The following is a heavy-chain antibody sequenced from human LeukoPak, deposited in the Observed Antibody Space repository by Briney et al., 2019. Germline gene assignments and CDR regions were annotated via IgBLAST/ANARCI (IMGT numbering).Heavy chain of an antibody. CDR2: ISGSGGST. CDR3: ARDGYYGSGSYYRDYYYMDV. J-gene: IGHJ6*03. V-gene: IGHV3-23*01. Sequence: PGGTLRLSCAATGFTFSSYGMNGVRQARGKGREWASAISGSGGSTYYADSVKGRFTISRDNSKNTLYLQMNSLRAEDTALYYCARDGYYGSGSYYRDYYYMDVWGKGTTVTVSS. CDR1: GFTFSSYG. D-gene: IGHD3-10*01.